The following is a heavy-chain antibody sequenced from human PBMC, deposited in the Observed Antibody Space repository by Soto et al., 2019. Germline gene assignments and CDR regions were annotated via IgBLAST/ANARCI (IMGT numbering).Heavy chain of an antibody. D-gene: IGHD6-13*01. CDR1: GFTFSSYG. J-gene: IGHJ6*02. CDR2: ISYDGTNK. V-gene: IGHV3-30*18. CDR3: AKDHRVQPRIHYYYGMDV. Sequence: GGSLRLSCAASGFTFSSYGMHWVRQAPGKGLEWVAVISYDGTNKYYADSVKGRFTISRDNSKNTLYLQMNSLRAEDTAVYYCAKDHRVQPRIHYYYGMDVWGQGTTVTVSS.